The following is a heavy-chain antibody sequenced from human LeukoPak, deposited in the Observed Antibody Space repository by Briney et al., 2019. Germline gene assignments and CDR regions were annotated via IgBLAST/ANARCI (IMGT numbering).Heavy chain of an antibody. J-gene: IGHJ5*02. D-gene: IGHD3/OR15-3a*01. Sequence: SETLSLTCTVSGGSISSGGYYWSWIRQHPGKGLEWIGYIYYSGSTHYNPSLKSRVTISVDTSKNQFSLKLSSVTAADTAVYYCARGAWTPFDPWGQGTLVTVSS. CDR2: IYYSGST. CDR3: ARGAWTPFDP. V-gene: IGHV4-31*03. CDR1: GGSISSGGYY.